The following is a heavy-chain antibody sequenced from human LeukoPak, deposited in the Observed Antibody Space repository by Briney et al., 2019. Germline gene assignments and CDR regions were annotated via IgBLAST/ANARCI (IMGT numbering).Heavy chain of an antibody. CDR2: INPSGGST. CDR1: GYTFTSYY. Sequence: ASVKVSCKASGYTFTSYYMHWVRQAPGQGLEWMGIINPSGGSTSYAQKFQGRVTMTRDTSTSTVYMELSSLRSEDTAVYYCARDLRDCSSTSCWSNYGMDVWGQGTTVTVSS. J-gene: IGHJ6*02. CDR3: ARDLRDCSSTSCWSNYGMDV. V-gene: IGHV1-46*01. D-gene: IGHD2-2*01.